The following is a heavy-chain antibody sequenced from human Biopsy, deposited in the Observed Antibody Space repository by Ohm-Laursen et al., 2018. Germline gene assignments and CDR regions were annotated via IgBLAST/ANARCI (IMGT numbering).Heavy chain of an antibody. CDR1: GDSISNSY. J-gene: IGHJ4*02. CDR3: AKARTLDTAIDFDY. CDR2: FYSGGSS. V-gene: IGHV4-4*07. D-gene: IGHD5-18*01. Sequence: SETLSLTCTVSGDSISNSYWTWIRQPAGKGLEWIGRFYSGGSSSYNPSLKSRVTMSIDASMNQFSLKLTSVTAADTAVYYCAKARTLDTAIDFDYWGQGTLVTVSS.